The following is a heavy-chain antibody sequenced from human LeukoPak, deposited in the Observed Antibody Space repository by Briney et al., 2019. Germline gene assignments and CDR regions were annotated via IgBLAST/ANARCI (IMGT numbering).Heavy chain of an antibody. V-gene: IGHV1-69*13. J-gene: IGHJ4*02. Sequence: SVKVSCKASGYTFTSYGISWVRQAPGQGLEWMGGIIPIFGTANYAQKFQGRVTITADESTSTAYMELSSLRSEDTAVYYCATHSSPSKSKYGSGNYFDYWGQGTLVTVSS. CDR1: GYTFTSYG. D-gene: IGHD3-10*01. CDR3: ATHSSPSKSKYGSGNYFDY. CDR2: IIPIFGTA.